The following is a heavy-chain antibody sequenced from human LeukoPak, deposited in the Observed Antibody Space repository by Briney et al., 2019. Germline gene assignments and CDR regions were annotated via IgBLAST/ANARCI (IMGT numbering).Heavy chain of an antibody. V-gene: IGHV3-73*01. Sequence: GGSLKLSCAASGFTFSGSDIHWVRQASGKGLEWVGHIRSKTNNYATADAASVKGRFTFSRDDSKNTAYIQMNNLKTEDTAVYYCTRHNYDRSGYGACDIWGQGTMVTVSS. CDR3: TRHNYDRSGYGACDI. CDR2: IRSKTNNYAT. CDR1: GFTFSGSD. D-gene: IGHD3-22*01. J-gene: IGHJ3*02.